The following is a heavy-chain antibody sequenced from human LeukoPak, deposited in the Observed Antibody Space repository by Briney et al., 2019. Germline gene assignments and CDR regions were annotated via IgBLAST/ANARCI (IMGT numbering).Heavy chain of an antibody. CDR2: IYHSGST. CDR1: GGSISSSFYY. CDR3: ARDSGASSGWYGRFDY. Sequence: TPSETLSLTCTVSGGSISSSFYYWGWIRQPPGKGLEWIGSIYHSGSTYYNPSLKSRVTISVDTSRNQFSLNLSSVTAADTAVYYCARDSGASSGWYGRFDYWGQGTLVTVSS. J-gene: IGHJ4*02. D-gene: IGHD6-19*01. V-gene: IGHV4-39*02.